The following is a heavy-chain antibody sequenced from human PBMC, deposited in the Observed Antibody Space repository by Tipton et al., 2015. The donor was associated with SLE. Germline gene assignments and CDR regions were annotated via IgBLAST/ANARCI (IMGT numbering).Heavy chain of an antibody. CDR2: VYYTGST. V-gene: IGHV4-59*01. J-gene: IGHJ4*02. D-gene: IGHD6-13*01. CDR3: ARDHPGSSWFDF. CDR1: GGSISSYY. Sequence: LRLSCTVSGGSISSYYWSWIRQPPGKGLEWIGYVYYTGSTNYNPSLKSRVTISVDTSKNQFSLKLSSVTAADTAVYYCARDHPGSSWFDFWGQGTLVTVSS.